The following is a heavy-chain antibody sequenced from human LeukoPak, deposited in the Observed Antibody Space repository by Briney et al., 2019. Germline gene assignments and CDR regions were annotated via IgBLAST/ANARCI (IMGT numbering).Heavy chain of an antibody. CDR2: IYYTGST. V-gene: IGHV4-59*01. D-gene: IGHD3-10*01. CDR1: GGSISNYY. J-gene: IGHJ3*02. Sequence: SETLPLTCTVSGGSISNYYWSWLRQPPRKGLEWIGYIYYTGSTNYNPSLKSRVAISVDTSKNQFSLKVTSVTAADTAMFYCAREAYGSGSYYDIWGQGTMVTVSS. CDR3: AREAYGSGSYYDI.